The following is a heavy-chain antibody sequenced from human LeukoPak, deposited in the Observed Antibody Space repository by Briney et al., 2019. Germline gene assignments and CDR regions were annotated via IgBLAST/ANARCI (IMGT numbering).Heavy chain of an antibody. CDR1: GGSISSGDYY. J-gene: IGHJ5*02. V-gene: IGHV4-31*03. Sequence: SQTLSLTCTVSGGSISSGDYYWSWIRQHPGKGLEWIGYIHYTGTTYNNPSLKSRVTISLDTSKSQFSLKLSSVTAADTAIYYCARASRDGYNFGYFDPWGQGTLVTVSS. CDR2: IHYTGTT. D-gene: IGHD5-24*01. CDR3: ARASRDGYNFGYFDP.